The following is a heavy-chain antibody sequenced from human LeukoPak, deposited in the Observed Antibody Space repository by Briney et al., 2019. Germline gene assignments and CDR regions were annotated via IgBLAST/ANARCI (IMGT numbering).Heavy chain of an antibody. V-gene: IGHV4-34*01. D-gene: IGHD3-10*01. CDR1: GGSFSGYY. J-gene: IGHJ4*02. CDR2: INHGGST. Sequence: SETLSLTCAVYGGSFSGYYWSWIRQPPGEGLEWIGEINHGGSTNYNPSLKSRVTISEDTSKNHFSLKLRSVTAADTAVYYCARGGTAYYYGAGSYLAYWGQGTLVTVSS. CDR3: ARGGTAYYYGAGSYLAY.